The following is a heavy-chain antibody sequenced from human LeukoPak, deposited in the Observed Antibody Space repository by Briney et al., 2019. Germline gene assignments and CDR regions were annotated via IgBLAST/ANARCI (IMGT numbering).Heavy chain of an antibody. J-gene: IGHJ4*02. V-gene: IGHV3-30-3*01. CDR2: ISYDGSNK. Sequence: PGGSLRLSCAASGFTFSTYDMHWVRQAPGKGLEGVAVISYDGSNKYYADSVKGRFTISRDNSKNTLYVQLNSLRAEDTAVYYCAREGTSGSPPADYWGQGTLVTVSS. CDR3: AREGTSGSPPADY. D-gene: IGHD3-10*01. CDR1: GFTFSTYD.